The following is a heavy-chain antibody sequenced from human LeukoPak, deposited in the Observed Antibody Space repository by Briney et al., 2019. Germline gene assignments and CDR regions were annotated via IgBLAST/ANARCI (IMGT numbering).Heavy chain of an antibody. D-gene: IGHD3-10*01. V-gene: IGHV3-33*08. CDR2: IWYDASNK. J-gene: IGHJ6*02. CDR3: ARVITMVRGNMDV. Sequence: PGGSLRLSCAASGFTFSSFGMHWVRQAPGKGLEWVAVIWYDASNKYYADSVKGRFTISRDNSNNTLYLQMNSLRVEDTAVYYCARVITMVRGNMDVWGQGTTVTVSS. CDR1: GFTFSSFG.